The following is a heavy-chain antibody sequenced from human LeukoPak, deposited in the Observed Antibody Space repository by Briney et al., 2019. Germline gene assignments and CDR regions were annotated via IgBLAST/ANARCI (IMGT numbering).Heavy chain of an antibody. Sequence: GGSLRLSCAASGFTFSNYGMHWVRQAPGKGLEWVAFIRYDGNNKYYADSVKGRFTISRDNSKNTVYLQMNSLRAEDTAVYYCARGTNIAAAGTGYWGQGTLVTVSS. J-gene: IGHJ4*02. CDR3: ARGTNIAAAGTGY. V-gene: IGHV3-30*02. CDR2: IRYDGNNK. CDR1: GFTFSNYG. D-gene: IGHD6-13*01.